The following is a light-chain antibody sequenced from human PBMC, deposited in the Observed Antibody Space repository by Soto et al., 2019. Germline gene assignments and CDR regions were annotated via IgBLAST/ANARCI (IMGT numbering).Light chain of an antibody. V-gene: IGKV1-5*01. CDR3: LCYITYPWT. Sequence: DLQMTQSPSTLSASVGDRVTITCRASQSCRNSLAWYQQKAGKAPTLLIYDASTLQSGVPSRFSGSGSGTEFSLTNSSLQPEDFATYYFLCYITYPWTFGQGTKVEIK. J-gene: IGKJ1*01. CDR1: QSCRNS. CDR2: DAS.